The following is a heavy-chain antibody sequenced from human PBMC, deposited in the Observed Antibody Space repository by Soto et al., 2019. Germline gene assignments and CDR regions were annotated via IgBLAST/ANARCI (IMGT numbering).Heavy chain of an antibody. V-gene: IGHV1-8*01. CDR2: MNPNSGNT. J-gene: IGHJ6*03. CDR3: ARGKGNEGITIFGVVIIPVFYMDV. Sequence: ASVKVSCKASGYTFTSYDINWVRQATGQGLEWMGWMNPNSGNTGYAQKFQGRVTMTRNTSISTAYMELSSLRSEDTAVYYCARGKGNEGITIFGVVIIPVFYMDVWGKGTTVTVSS. D-gene: IGHD3-3*01. CDR1: GYTFTSYD.